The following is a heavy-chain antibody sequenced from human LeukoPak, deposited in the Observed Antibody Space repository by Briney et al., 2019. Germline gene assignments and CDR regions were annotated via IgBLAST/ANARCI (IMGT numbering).Heavy chain of an antibody. D-gene: IGHD2-2*01. V-gene: IGHV1-18*01. CDR1: GYTFTSYG. Sequence: GASVKVSCKASGYTFTSYGISWVRQAPGQGLEWMGWISAYNGNTNYAQKLQGRVTITTDTSTSTAYMELRSLRSEDTAVYYCARDQGIVVVPAAAGLDPWGQGTLVTVSS. J-gene: IGHJ5*02. CDR3: ARDQGIVVVPAAAGLDP. CDR2: ISAYNGNT.